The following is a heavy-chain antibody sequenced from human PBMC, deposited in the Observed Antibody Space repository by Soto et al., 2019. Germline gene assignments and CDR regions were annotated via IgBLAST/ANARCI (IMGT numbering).Heavy chain of an antibody. CDR2: ISGSGDNT. Sequence: EVQLLESGGGLLQPGGSLRLSCAASGFTFSNYAMNWVRQAPGEGLEWVSTISGSGDNTYYADSVKGRFTISRDSSMNTVFLEVNTLRAEDTAIYYCAKGNTVSIEEFYYYMDVWGRGTTVTVSS. J-gene: IGHJ6*03. D-gene: IGHD4-17*01. V-gene: IGHV3-23*01. CDR1: GFTFSNYA. CDR3: AKGNTVSIEEFYYYMDV.